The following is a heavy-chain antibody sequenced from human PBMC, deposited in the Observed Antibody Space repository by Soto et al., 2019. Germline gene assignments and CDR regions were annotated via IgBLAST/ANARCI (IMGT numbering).Heavy chain of an antibody. D-gene: IGHD3-10*01. CDR3: ASLIGWGSSPRTGYYYMDV. CDR1: GVSISSYY. J-gene: IGHJ6*03. V-gene: IGHV4-59*08. Sequence: QVQLQESGPGLVKPSETLSLTCTVSGVSISSYYWSWIRQPPGKGLEYIGYIYYTGSTSYSPSLKGRVTTTVDTSKNQFSLKVNSVTAADTAVYYWASLIGWGSSPRTGYYYMDVWGKGTTVTVSS. CDR2: IYYTGST.